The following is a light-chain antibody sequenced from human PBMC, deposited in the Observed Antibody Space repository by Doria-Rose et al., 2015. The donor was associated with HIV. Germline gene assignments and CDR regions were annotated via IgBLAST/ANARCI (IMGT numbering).Light chain of an antibody. CDR3: QQYYDTPS. CDR2: CAS. CDR1: QSLLYTSKNY. J-gene: IGKJ3*01. V-gene: IGKV4-1*01. Sequence: VLTQSPESLGMPLGERATLNCKSNQSLLYTSKNYLAWYQQKPGQPPKLLIYCASTRQSGVPARFSGSGSGTDFTLTISSLEAEDVAVYYCQQYYDTPSFGPGTTVDIK.